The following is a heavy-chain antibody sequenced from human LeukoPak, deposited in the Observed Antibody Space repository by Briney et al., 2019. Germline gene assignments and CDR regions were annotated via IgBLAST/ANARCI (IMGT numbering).Heavy chain of an antibody. D-gene: IGHD2-21*01. V-gene: IGHV4-39*01. CDR2: IYYSGST. CDR3: ARQATRGVVVIASGAFDI. CDR1: GGSISSSSYY. Sequence: SETLSLTCTVSGGSISSSSYYWGWIRQPPGKGLEWIGSIYYSGSTHYNPSLKSRVTISVDTSKNQFSLKLSSVTAADTAVYYCARQATRGVVVIASGAFDIWGQGTMVTVSS. J-gene: IGHJ3*02.